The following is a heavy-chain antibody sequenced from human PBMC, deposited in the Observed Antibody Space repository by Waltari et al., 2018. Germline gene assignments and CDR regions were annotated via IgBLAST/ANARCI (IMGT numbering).Heavy chain of an antibody. V-gene: IGHV4-39*01. D-gene: IGHD6-13*01. Sequence: QLQLQESGPGLVKPSETLSLTCTVSGGSISSSSYYWGWIRQPPGKGLEWIGSIYYSGSTNYHPALKSRGAIAVDTSKNQYSLKLSSVTSADTAVYYCARVAAAGKASYYYYYGMDVWGQGTTVTVSS. CDR1: GGSISSSSYY. CDR3: ARVAAAGKASYYYYYGMDV. CDR2: IYYSGST. J-gene: IGHJ6*02.